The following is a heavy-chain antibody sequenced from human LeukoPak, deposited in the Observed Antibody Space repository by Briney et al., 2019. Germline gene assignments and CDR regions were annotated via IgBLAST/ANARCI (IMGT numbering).Heavy chain of an antibody. CDR2: MNPNSGNT. J-gene: IGHJ4*02. D-gene: IGHD3-22*01. CDR1: GYTFTSYD. Sequence: GASVKVSCKASGYTFTSYDINWVRQATGQGLEWMGWMNPNSGNTNYAQKLQGRVTMTTDTSTSTAYMELTSLRSDDTAVYYCARDIYYDSSGYYRHWGQGTLVTVSS. CDR3: ARDIYYDSSGYYRH. V-gene: IGHV1-18*01.